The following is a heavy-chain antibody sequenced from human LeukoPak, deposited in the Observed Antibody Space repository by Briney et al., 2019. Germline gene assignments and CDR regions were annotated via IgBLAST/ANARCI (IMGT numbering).Heavy chain of an antibody. CDR3: ARRSSRDGYNYDFDY. CDR1: GYTFTSYD. J-gene: IGHJ4*02. D-gene: IGHD5-24*01. Sequence: ASVKVSCKASGYTFTSYDFNWVRQATGQRPEWMGWMSPNSGDTGYAQKFQDRVTMTRNTSISTAYMELSSLRSDDTAVYYCARRSSRDGYNYDFDYWGQGTLVTVSS. CDR2: MSPNSGDT. V-gene: IGHV1-8*01.